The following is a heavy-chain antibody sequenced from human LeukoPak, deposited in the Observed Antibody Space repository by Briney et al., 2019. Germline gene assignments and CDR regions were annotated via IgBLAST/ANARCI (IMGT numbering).Heavy chain of an antibody. J-gene: IGHJ3*02. CDR1: GYTFTGYY. CDR2: INPNSGGT. CDR3: ARVRGYSNYLDAFDI. V-gene: IGHV1-2*02. D-gene: IGHD4-11*01. Sequence: ASVKVSCKASGYTFTGYYMHWVRQAPGQGLEWMGWINPNSGGTNYAQKFQGRVTMTRDTSISTAYMELSRLRSDDTAVYYCARVRGYSNYLDAFDIWGQGTMVTVSS.